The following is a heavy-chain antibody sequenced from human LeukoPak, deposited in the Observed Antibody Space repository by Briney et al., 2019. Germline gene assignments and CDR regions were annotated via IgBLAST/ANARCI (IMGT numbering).Heavy chain of an antibody. V-gene: IGHV4-59*01. Sequence: SETLSLTCTVSGGSISSYYWSWIRQPPRKGLEWIGYIYYSGSTNYNPSLKSRVTISVDTSKNQFSLKLSSVTAADTAVYYCARGPDPFSHIVVSEYYFDYWGQGTLVTVSS. CDR3: ARGPDPFSHIVVSEYYFDY. D-gene: IGHD2-21*01. CDR2: IYYSGST. J-gene: IGHJ4*02. CDR1: GGSISSYY.